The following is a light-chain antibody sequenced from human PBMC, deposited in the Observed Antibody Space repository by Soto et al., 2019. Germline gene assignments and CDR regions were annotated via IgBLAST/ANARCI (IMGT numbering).Light chain of an antibody. CDR3: QVWDDSNGQQGV. J-gene: IGLJ1*01. Sequence: SSHLAHPPSVSVAPGHTARITCGGNDLRSKSVHWYQQKPGQAPALVLYDDRYRPSGIPERFSGSKSGNTATLTISRVEAGDEADYFCQVWDDSNGQQGVFGTGTKV. CDR1: DLRSKS. V-gene: IGLV3-21*02. CDR2: DDR.